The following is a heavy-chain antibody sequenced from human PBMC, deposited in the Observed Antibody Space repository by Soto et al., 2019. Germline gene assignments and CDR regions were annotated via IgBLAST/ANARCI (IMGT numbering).Heavy chain of an antibody. D-gene: IGHD2-2*01. CDR2: ISGSGAYT. CDR3: AKYGCSSTSCQCDY. V-gene: IGHV3-23*01. Sequence: EVQLLESGGGSVQPGGSLRLSCAASGFTFSSYAMTWVRQAPGKGLEWVSAISGSGAYTYYANSVKGRFTISRDNSKNTLYLQLISLRAEDTAVDYCAKYGCSSTSCQCDYWGQGTRVTVSS. CDR1: GFTFSSYA. J-gene: IGHJ4*02.